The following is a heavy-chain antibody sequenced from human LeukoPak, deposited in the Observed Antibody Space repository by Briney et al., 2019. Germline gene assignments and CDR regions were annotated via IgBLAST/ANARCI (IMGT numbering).Heavy chain of an antibody. CDR1: GYTFTGYF. J-gene: IGHJ3*02. CDR2: MNPNSGNT. CDR3: ARRQLLLGWAGATFAFDI. D-gene: IGHD1-26*01. V-gene: IGHV1-8*02. Sequence: GASVKVSFKASGYTFTGYFMHWVRQAPGQGLEWMGWMNPNSGNTVYAQKFQGRVTMTGNTSISTAYMELSSLRSEDTAVYYCARRQLLLGWAGATFAFDIWGQGTMVTVSS.